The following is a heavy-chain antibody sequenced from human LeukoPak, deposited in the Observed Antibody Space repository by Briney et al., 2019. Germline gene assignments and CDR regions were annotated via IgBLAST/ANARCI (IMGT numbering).Heavy chain of an antibody. CDR2: ISAYNGNT. J-gene: IGHJ3*02. V-gene: IGHV1-18*01. Sequence: ASVKVSCKASGYTFTSYGISWVRQAPGQGLEWMGWISAYNGNTNYAQKLQGRVTMTTDTSTSTAYMELRSLRSDDTAVYYCARGPSREDYVWGSYPLDASDIWGQGTMVTVSS. CDR1: GYTFTSYG. D-gene: IGHD3-16*02. CDR3: ARGPSREDYVWGSYPLDASDI.